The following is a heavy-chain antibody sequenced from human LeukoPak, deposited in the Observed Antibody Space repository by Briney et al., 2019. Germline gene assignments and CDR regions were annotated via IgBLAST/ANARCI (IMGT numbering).Heavy chain of an antibody. Sequence: SETLSLTCTVSGGSISSGSYSWNWIRQPPGKGLEWVGYISYSGKTSYNPSLKSRVIISRDTSKNQFSLRLNSVTAADTAVYYCARGNSDFWSGYPSDQYYYYMDVWGKGTTVTVSS. CDR2: ISYSGKT. D-gene: IGHD3-3*01. CDR1: GGSISSGSYS. V-gene: IGHV4-30-4*07. J-gene: IGHJ6*03. CDR3: ARGNSDFWSGYPSDQYYYYMDV.